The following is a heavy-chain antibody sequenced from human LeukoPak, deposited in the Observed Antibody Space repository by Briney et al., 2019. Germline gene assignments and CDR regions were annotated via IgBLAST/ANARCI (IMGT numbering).Heavy chain of an antibody. CDR3: ARDYGGYCSSTSCYAGGYFDY. Sequence: GRSLRLSCAASGFTFSSYAMHWVRQAPGKGLEWVAVISYDGSNKYYADSVKGRFTISRDNSKNTLYLQMNSLGAEDTAVYYCARDYGGYCSSTSCYAGGYFDYWGQGTLVTVSS. D-gene: IGHD2-2*01. CDR2: ISYDGSNK. CDR1: GFTFSSYA. V-gene: IGHV3-30*04. J-gene: IGHJ4*02.